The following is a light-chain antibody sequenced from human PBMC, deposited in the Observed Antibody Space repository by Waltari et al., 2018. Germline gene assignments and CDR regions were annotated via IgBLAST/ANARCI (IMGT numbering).Light chain of an antibody. CDR1: QHISKY. V-gene: IGKV1-39*01. CDR3: QQTYTTPYT. CDR2: ATS. J-gene: IGKJ2*01. Sequence: DIQMTQSPPSLSASVTDRVTISCRASQHISKYLNWYQQKPGQPPKLLIAATSKLQGGVPSRFTGSGSGTDFTLTIGSLQPDDVAIYYCQQTYTTPYTFGQGTKLEIK.